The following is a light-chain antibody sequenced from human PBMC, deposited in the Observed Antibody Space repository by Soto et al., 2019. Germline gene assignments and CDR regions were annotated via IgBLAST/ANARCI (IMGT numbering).Light chain of an antibody. CDR2: GAY. CDR3: KQYDSSPRT. Sequence: EIVLTQSPATLSLSPGERATLSCRASQSVSNNCLAWYQQKPGQAHRLLIYGAYNRATGIQDRFSGSGSGTDFTLTIRRLEPEDFAVYYCKQYDSSPRTFGQGTKVDIK. V-gene: IGKV3-20*01. J-gene: IGKJ1*01. CDR1: QSVSNNC.